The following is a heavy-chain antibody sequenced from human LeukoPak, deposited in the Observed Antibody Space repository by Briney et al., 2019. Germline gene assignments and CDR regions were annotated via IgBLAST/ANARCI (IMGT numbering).Heavy chain of an antibody. Sequence: PSETLSLTCAVYGGSFSGYYWSWIRQPPGKGLEWIGEINHSGGTNYNPSLKSRVTISVDTSKNQFSLKLSSVTAADTAVYYCARGYYYDSSGYFTRKANWFDPWGQGTLVTVSS. D-gene: IGHD3-22*01. CDR2: INHSGGT. CDR1: GGSFSGYY. V-gene: IGHV4-34*01. CDR3: ARGYYYDSSGYFTRKANWFDP. J-gene: IGHJ5*02.